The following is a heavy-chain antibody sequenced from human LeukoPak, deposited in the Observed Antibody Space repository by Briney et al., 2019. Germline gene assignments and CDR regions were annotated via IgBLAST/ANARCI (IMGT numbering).Heavy chain of an antibody. D-gene: IGHD3-10*01. J-gene: IGHJ4*02. V-gene: IGHV3-48*03. CDR3: ARDIYGDEDFDY. Sequence: GGSLRLSCATSGFTFTTYEMNWVRQAPGKGLEWVSYITSSGDIKTYAEPLKGRFTMSRDDAKNSVYLQMNSLRPEDTAVYYCARDIYGDEDFDYWGQGTLVSVSS. CDR1: GFTFTTYE. CDR2: ITSSGDIK.